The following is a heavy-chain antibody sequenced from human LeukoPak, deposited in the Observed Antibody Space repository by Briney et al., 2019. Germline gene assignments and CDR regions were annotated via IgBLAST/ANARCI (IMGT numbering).Heavy chain of an antibody. CDR3: ATWGIAVAGTFDY. CDR2: IYYSGST. D-gene: IGHD6-19*01. Sequence: SAPLSLLCTFSGGSISNFYWNWIRPPPGKGLEWIGYIYYSGSTNNNPSFKSRVAISVDNPKNQFSLKLSSVTAADTAVYYCATWGIAVAGTFDYWGQGTLVTVST. J-gene: IGHJ4*02. V-gene: IGHV4-59*08. CDR1: GGSISNFY.